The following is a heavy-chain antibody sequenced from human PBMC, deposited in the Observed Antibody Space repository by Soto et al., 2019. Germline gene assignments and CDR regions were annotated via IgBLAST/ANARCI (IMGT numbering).Heavy chain of an antibody. J-gene: IGHJ4*02. Sequence: QITLKESGPTLVKPTQTLTLTCTFSGFSLSTSGVGVGWIRLPPGKALEWLALIYWDDDKRYSPSLKSRLTITKDTSKNQVVLTMTNMDPVDTATYYCAHLRQYDDTLTGYYPNYFDYWGQGTLVTVSS. D-gene: IGHD3-9*01. CDR1: GFSLSTSGVG. CDR3: AHLRQYDDTLTGYYPNYFDY. CDR2: IYWDDDK. V-gene: IGHV2-5*02.